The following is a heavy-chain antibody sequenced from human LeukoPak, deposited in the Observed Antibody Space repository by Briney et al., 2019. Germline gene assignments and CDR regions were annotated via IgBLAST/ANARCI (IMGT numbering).Heavy chain of an antibody. J-gene: IGHJ5*02. Sequence: SETLSLTCTVSGGSISGSSYYWSWIRQPPRKGLEWIGSIYYSGSTYYNPSLKSRATISVDTSKNQFSLKLSSVTAADTAVYYCARHSYANSHWFDPWGQGTLVTVSS. D-gene: IGHD2-2*01. V-gene: IGHV4-39*01. CDR2: IYYSGST. CDR3: ARHSYANSHWFDP. CDR1: GGSISGSSYY.